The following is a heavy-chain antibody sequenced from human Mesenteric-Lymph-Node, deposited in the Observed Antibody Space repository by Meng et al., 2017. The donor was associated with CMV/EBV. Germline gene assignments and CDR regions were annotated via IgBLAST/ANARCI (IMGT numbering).Heavy chain of an antibody. CDR2: IRYDGSDK. Sequence: GESLKISCAASGFAFNDAWMSWVRQPPGKGLEWVAFIRYDGSDKYYPDSVKGRFSISRDNSKNTVSLQMNSLRAEDTAVYYCAKDLTAITLILVSSRPTYGIDVWGQGTTVTVSS. D-gene: IGHD3-22*01. J-gene: IGHJ6*02. CDR1: GFAFNDAW. CDR3: AKDLTAITLILVSSRPTYGIDV. V-gene: IGHV3-30*02.